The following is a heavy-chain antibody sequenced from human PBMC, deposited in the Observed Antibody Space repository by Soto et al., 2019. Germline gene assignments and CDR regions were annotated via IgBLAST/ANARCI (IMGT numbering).Heavy chain of an antibody. D-gene: IGHD3-16*01. Sequence: EVQLLESGGGLVQPGGSLRLSCSTSGFTFWNFAMAWVRQGPGKGLEWVSTVNDRSGSTYYADSVKGRFTIYRDDSENTLHLQMSSLRTDDTAIYYCARWGSGTNFYYHYAMDVWGQGTTVTVSS. CDR3: ARWGSGTNFYYHYAMDV. CDR1: GFTFWNFA. CDR2: VNDRSGST. V-gene: IGHV3-23*01. J-gene: IGHJ6*02.